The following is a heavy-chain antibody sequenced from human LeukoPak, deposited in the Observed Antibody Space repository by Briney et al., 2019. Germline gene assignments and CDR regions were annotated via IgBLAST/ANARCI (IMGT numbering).Heavy chain of an antibody. CDR3: ARDPKGGWGSMTTYNDY. CDR1: GFTFSSYS. V-gene: IGHV3-21*01. CDR2: ISSSSSYI. J-gene: IGHJ4*02. Sequence: GGSLRLSCAASGFTFSSYSMNWVRQAPGKGLEWVSSISSSSSYIYYADSVKGRFTISRDNAKNSLYLQMNSLRAEDTAVYYCARDPKGGWGSMTTYNDYWGQGTLVTVSS. D-gene: IGHD4-17*01.